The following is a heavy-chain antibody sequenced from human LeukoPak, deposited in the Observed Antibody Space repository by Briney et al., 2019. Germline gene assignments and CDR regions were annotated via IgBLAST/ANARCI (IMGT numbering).Heavy chain of an antibody. CDR3: ARGVRGSYFGAFDI. J-gene: IGHJ3*02. CDR2: IIPIFGTA. D-gene: IGHD1-26*01. V-gene: IGHV1-69*05. Sequence: SVKVSCKASGGTFSSYAISWVRQAPGQGLEWMGGIIPIFGTANYAQKFQGRVTITTDESTSTAYMGLSSLRSEDTAVYYCARGVRGSYFGAFDIWGQGTMVTVSS. CDR1: GGTFSSYA.